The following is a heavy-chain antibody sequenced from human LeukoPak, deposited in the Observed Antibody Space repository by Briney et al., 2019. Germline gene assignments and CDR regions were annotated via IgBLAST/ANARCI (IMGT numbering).Heavy chain of an antibody. CDR1: GFTFSDYY. CDR2: ISSSGSTI. V-gene: IGHV3-11*04. CDR3: ARDTMQWLRPPGDPTVPYYYYYMDV. Sequence: GGSLRLSCAASGFTFSDYYMSWIRQAPGKGLEWLSYISSSGSTIYYADSVKGRFTISRDNAKNSLYLQMNSLRAEDTAVYYCARDTMQWLRPPGDPTVPYYYYYMDVWGKGTTVTVSS. J-gene: IGHJ6*03. D-gene: IGHD5-12*01.